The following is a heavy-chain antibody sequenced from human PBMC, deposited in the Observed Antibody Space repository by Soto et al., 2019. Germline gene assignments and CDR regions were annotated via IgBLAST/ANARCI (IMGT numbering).Heavy chain of an antibody. CDR2: MYYTGVT. D-gene: IGHD3-10*01. Sequence: SETLSLTCSVSGDSVRSGNHFWNWIRQPPGRGLEWLGYMYYTGVTNYNPSLKSRVSMSVDTSKNQFSLKLTSLTAADTAVYYCARGGEPLGYYGLDVWGQGTTVTVSS. V-gene: IGHV4-61*01. CDR1: GDSVRSGNHF. CDR3: ARGGEPLGYYGLDV. J-gene: IGHJ6*02.